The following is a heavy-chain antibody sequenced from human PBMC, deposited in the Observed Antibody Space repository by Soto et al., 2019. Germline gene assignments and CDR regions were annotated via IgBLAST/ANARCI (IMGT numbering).Heavy chain of an antibody. J-gene: IGHJ6*02. CDR3: ARGVGRIAAAGTSVYGMDV. Sequence: QVQLQESGPGLVKPSETLSLTCTVSGGSISSYYWSWIRQPPGKGLEWIGYIYYSGGTNYNPSLKSRVTISVDTSKNQFSLKLSSVTAADTAVYYCARGVGRIAAAGTSVYGMDVWGQGTTVTVSS. CDR2: IYYSGGT. V-gene: IGHV4-59*01. CDR1: GGSISSYY. D-gene: IGHD6-13*01.